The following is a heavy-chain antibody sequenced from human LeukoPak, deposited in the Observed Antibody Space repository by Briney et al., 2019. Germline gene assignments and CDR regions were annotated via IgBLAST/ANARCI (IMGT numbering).Heavy chain of an antibody. V-gene: IGHV1-2*02. D-gene: IGHD3-22*01. CDR1: GYTFGAHY. CDR2: INPTAGDT. J-gene: IGHJ3*01. CDR3: ARGMYSSSESFDV. Sequence: ASVKVSCKASGYTFGAHYIHWLRQPPGQGLEYMGWINPTAGDTNFAEKLKGRVTLTRDTSSTTVYMEVTRLTFADTAVYYCARGMYSSSESFDVWGQGTMVVVSS.